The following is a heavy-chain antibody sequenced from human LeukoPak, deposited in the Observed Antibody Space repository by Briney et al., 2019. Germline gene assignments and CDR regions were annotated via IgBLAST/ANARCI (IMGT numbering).Heavy chain of an antibody. CDR2: IYFSGRP. CDR1: GGSLSLAPYY. V-gene: IGHV4-31*03. J-gene: IGHJ5*01. CDR3: ARVGGICSGGSCSECDS. D-gene: IGHD2-15*01. Sequence: SETLSLTCTVSGGSLSLAPYYWPWIRKRPGKGLEWFGYIYFSGRPYYKPSLKSRVTISVVTSKNQFSLKLSSVTAADTAVYYCARVGGICSGGSCSECDSWGQGTLVTVSS.